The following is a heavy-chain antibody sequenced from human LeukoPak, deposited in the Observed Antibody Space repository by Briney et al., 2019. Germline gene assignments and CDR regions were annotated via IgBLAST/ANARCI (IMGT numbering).Heavy chain of an antibody. CDR3: ARVYGDGYNWDY. D-gene: IGHD5-24*01. Sequence: ASVKVFCKASGYTFTSYDINWVRQATGQGLEWMGWMNPNSGNTGYAQKFQGRVTMTRNTSISTAYMELSSLRSEDTAVYYCARVYGDGYNWDYWGQGTLVTVSS. CDR1: GYTFTSYD. J-gene: IGHJ4*02. CDR2: MNPNSGNT. V-gene: IGHV1-8*01.